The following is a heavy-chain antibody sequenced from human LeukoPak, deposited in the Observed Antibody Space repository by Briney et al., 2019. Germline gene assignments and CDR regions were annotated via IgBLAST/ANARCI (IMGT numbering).Heavy chain of an antibody. CDR3: ADSNYWYPVDY. J-gene: IGHJ4*02. D-gene: IGHD4-11*01. Sequence: GGSLRLSCAASRFTFSSYAMSWVRQAPGKGLEWVSSITRSGDSTYYADSVKGRFTISRDNSQNTLYLQMNSLRAEDTAVYYCADSNYWYPVDYWGQGTLVTVSS. V-gene: IGHV3-23*01. CDR2: ITRSGDST. CDR1: RFTFSSYA.